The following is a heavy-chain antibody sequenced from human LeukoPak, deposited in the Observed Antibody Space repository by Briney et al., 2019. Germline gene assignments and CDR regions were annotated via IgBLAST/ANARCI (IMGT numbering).Heavy chain of an antibody. D-gene: IGHD2-15*01. J-gene: IGHJ4*02. V-gene: IGHV4-34*01. Sequence: PSETLSLTCAVYGGSFSGYYWSWIRQPPGKGLEWIGEINHSGSTNYNPSLKSRVTISVDTSKNQFSLKLSSVTAADTAVYYCARGYCSGGSCYPYYFDYWGQGTLVTVSS. CDR1: GGSFSGYY. CDR3: ARGYCSGGSCYPYYFDY. CDR2: INHSGST.